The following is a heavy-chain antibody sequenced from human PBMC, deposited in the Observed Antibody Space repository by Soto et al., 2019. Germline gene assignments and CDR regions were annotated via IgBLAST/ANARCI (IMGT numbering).Heavy chain of an antibody. D-gene: IGHD6-13*01. CDR1: GYTFTGYY. CDR3: ARGIAAADKGPHYYYYMDV. V-gene: IGHV1-2*04. J-gene: IGHJ6*03. Sequence: ASVKVSCKASGYTFTGYYMHWVRQAPGQGLEWMGWINPNSGGTNYAQKFQGWVTMTRDTSISTAYMELSRLRSDDTAVYYCARGIAAADKGPHYYYYMDVWGKATMVSGSS. CDR2: INPNSGGT.